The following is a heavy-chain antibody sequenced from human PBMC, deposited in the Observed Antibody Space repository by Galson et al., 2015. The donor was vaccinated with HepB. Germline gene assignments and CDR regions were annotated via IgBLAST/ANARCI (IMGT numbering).Heavy chain of an antibody. Sequence: SLRLSCAASGFTFSSYGMHWVRQAPGKGLEWVAVISYDGSNKYYADSVKGRFTISRDNSKNTLYLQMNSLRAEDTAVYYCAKPFGDYYYGTDVWGQGTTVTVSS. J-gene: IGHJ6*02. V-gene: IGHV3-30*18. CDR2: ISYDGSNK. CDR1: GFTFSSYG. CDR3: AKPFGDYYYGTDV. D-gene: IGHD3-10*01.